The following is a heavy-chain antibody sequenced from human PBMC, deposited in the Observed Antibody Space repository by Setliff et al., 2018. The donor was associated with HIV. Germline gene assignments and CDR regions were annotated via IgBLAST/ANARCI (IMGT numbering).Heavy chain of an antibody. CDR1: GFTVSSNY. D-gene: IGHD2-15*01. CDR3: ARSVTCSRYCSGGSCPLDAFDI. J-gene: IGHJ3*02. Sequence: ASVKVSCAASGFTVSSNYMSWVRQAPGKGLEWVSLIYSGGSTYYADSVKGRFTISRDNSKNTLFLQMNSLRAEDTAVYYCARSVTCSRYCSGGSCPLDAFDIWGQGTMVTVSS. V-gene: IGHV3-66*02. CDR2: IYSGGST.